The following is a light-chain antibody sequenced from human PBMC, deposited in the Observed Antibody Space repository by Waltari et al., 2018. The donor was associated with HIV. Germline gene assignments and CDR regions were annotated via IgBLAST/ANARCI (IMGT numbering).Light chain of an antibody. J-gene: IGLJ2*01. V-gene: IGLV1-40*01. Sequence: QSELTQPPSVSAALGQRVTIDCTGSGSNIGAGYDQHWFQQVPGRAPKVVIYGNSNRPSGVPDRFSGSKSGSSASLVITGLQSEDEADYYCQSYDSNLSGLFGGGTKVTVL. CDR1: GSNIGAGYD. CDR2: GNS. CDR3: QSYDSNLSGL.